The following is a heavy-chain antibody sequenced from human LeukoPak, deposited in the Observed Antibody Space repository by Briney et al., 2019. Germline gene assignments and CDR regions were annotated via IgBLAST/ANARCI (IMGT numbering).Heavy chain of an antibody. CDR1: GYTFTGYY. CDR2: INPNSGGT. V-gene: IGHV1-2*02. Sequence: ASVKVSCKASGYTFTGYYMHWVRQAPGQGLEWMGWINPNSGGTKYAQKFQGRVTMTRDTSISTAYMELSRLRSDDTAVYYCARDGYCSSTSCYMWGLEDKYNNYYYYYMDVWGKGTTVTVSS. J-gene: IGHJ6*03. CDR3: ARDGYCSSTSCYMWGLEDKYNNYYYYYMDV. D-gene: IGHD2-2*02.